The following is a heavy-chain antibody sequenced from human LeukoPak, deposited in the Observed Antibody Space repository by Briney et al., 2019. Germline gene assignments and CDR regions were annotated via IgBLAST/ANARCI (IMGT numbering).Heavy chain of an antibody. D-gene: IGHD6-13*01. CDR1: GFTFSTYW. CDR3: VRGGGAASV. CDR2: IKQDGSEK. J-gene: IGHJ4*02. Sequence: PGGSLRLSCAASGFTFSTYWMSWVRQAPGKGLEWVANIKQDGSEKYYVDSVKGRFTISRDNAENSLYLQMNSLRAEDTAVFYCVRGGGAASVWGQETLVTVSP. V-gene: IGHV3-7*01.